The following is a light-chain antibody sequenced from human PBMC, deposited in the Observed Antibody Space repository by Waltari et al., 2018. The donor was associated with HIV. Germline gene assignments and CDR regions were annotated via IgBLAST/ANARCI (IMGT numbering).Light chain of an antibody. CDR2: DDS. CDR3: QVWDESNEQVV. V-gene: IGLV3-21*02. Sequence: YVLTQPPSVSVAPGQTARITCGGDTLAGSTVHWYQRRPGQAPALVVFDDSDRPSGIPERFSGSISGNTATLIISRVEDGDEADYYCQVWDESNEQVVFGGGTRLTVL. J-gene: IGLJ2*01. CDR1: TLAGST.